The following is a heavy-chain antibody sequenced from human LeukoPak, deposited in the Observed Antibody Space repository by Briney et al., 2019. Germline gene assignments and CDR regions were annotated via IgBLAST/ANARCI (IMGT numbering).Heavy chain of an antibody. CDR3: AKDIDY. CDR1: RITFRNAW. J-gene: IGHJ4*02. Sequence: GGSLRLSCAVSRITFRNAWMSWVRQAPGKGLEWVSAISGSGGSTYYADSVRGRFTISRDNSKNTLYLQMNSLRAEDTAVYYCAKDIDYWGQGTLVTVSS. CDR2: ISGSGGST. V-gene: IGHV3-23*01.